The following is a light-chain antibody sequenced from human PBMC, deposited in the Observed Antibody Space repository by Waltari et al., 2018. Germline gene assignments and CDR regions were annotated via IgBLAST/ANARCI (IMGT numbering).Light chain of an antibody. Sequence: DIQMTQSPSSLSASVGDRVTTTCRASQTISNHLNWYQHNPGQAPRLLIFGVSSLRGGVPSRFRGSGSETDFTLTISGLQPEDLATYYCQHSDGPSPFGQGTKLEIK. CDR1: QTISNH. CDR2: GVS. CDR3: QHSDGPSP. V-gene: IGKV1-39*01. J-gene: IGKJ2*01.